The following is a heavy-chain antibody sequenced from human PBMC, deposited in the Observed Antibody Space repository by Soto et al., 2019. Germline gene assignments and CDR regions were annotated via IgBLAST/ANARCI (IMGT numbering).Heavy chain of an antibody. CDR2: IYYSGST. CDR1: GGSISSSSYY. CDR3: ANKIGATTNYYYYGMDV. Sequence: SETLSLTCTVSGGSISSSSYYWGWIRQPPGKGLEWIGSIYYSGSTYYNPSLKSRVTISVDTSKNQFSLKLSSVTAADTAVYYCANKIGATTNYYYYGMDVWGQGTTVTVSS. D-gene: IGHD5-12*01. J-gene: IGHJ6*02. V-gene: IGHV4-39*01.